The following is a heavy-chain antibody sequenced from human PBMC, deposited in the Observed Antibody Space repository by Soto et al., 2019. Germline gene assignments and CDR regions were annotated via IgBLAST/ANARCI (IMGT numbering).Heavy chain of an antibody. D-gene: IGHD3-10*01. V-gene: IGHV1-18*03. CDR3: ARDIFLEGFGESNWLLP. J-gene: IGHJ5*02. CDR2: INVYNGNT. CDR1: GYTFTSYG. Sequence: GASVKVSCKASGYTFTSYGISWVRQAPGQGLEWMGWINVYNGNTNYAQKFQGRVTMTTDTSTSTAYMELRSLRSDDMAVYYCARDIFLEGFGESNWLLPWCPAPLVSVST.